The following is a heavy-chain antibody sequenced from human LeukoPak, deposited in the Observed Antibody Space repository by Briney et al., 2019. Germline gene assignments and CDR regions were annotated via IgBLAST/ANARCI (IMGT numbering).Heavy chain of an antibody. CDR2: IYTSGST. V-gene: IGHV4-61*02. Sequence: PSETLSLTCTVSGGSISSSSYYWGWIRQPPGKGLEWIGRIYTSGSTNYNPSLKSRVTISVGTSKNQFSLKLSSVTAADTAVYYCARRIAAAPMSWFDPWGQGTLVTVSS. CDR3: ARRIAAAPMSWFDP. CDR1: GGSISSSSYY. J-gene: IGHJ5*02. D-gene: IGHD6-13*01.